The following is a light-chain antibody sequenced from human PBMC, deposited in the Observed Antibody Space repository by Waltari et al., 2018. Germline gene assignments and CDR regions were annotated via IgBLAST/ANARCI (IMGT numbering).Light chain of an antibody. Sequence: EIVLTQSPGTLSLSPGERATLSCRASQSVSSTYLAWYQQKPGQAPRLLFYGTSSRATGIPDRISGSGSGTDFTLTINRLEPEDFAVYYCQQYDSPPITFGQGTRLEIK. V-gene: IGKV3-20*01. CDR1: QSVSSTY. CDR3: QQYDSPPIT. J-gene: IGKJ5*01. CDR2: GTS.